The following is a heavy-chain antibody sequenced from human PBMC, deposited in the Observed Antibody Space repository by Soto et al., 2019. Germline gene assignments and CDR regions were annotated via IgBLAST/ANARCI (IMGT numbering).Heavy chain of an antibody. CDR3: ATFRGSSYYYGMDA. D-gene: IGHD6-6*01. V-gene: IGHV1-69*13. CDR2: IIPIFGTA. CDR1: GGTFSSYA. Sequence: SVKVSCKASGGTFSSYAISWVRQAPGQGLEWMGGIIPIFGTANYAQKFQGRVTITADESTSTAYMELSSLRSEDTAVYYCATFRGSSYYYGMDAWGQGTTVTVSS. J-gene: IGHJ6*02.